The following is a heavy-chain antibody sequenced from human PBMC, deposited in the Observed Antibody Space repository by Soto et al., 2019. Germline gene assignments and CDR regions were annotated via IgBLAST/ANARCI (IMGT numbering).Heavy chain of an antibody. Sequence: TSVEVTCKASGGTFSNYVVNWVRQAPGQGLEWMGRIIPISGAANYAQKFQGRVTITADKSTSTSYMELSSLRSEDTAVYYCARDMTRTVVPYFDFWGQGTLVTSPQ. J-gene: IGHJ4*02. D-gene: IGHD1-7*01. V-gene: IGHV1-69*06. CDR1: GGTFSNYV. CDR3: ARDMTRTVVPYFDF. CDR2: IIPISGAA.